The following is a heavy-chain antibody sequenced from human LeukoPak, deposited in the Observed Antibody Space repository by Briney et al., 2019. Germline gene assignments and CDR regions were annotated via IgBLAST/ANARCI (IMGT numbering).Heavy chain of an antibody. CDR2: IYYSGST. CDR3: VRGYIVFDY. D-gene: IGHD1-1*01. Sequence: PSETLSLTCTVSGGSISTYYWSWIRQPPGKGLEWIGYIYYSGSTNYNPSLKSRVTISVDTSKNQFSLKLSSVTAADTAVYYCVRGYIVFDYWGQGTLVTVSS. V-gene: IGHV4-59*01. CDR1: GGSISTYY. J-gene: IGHJ4*02.